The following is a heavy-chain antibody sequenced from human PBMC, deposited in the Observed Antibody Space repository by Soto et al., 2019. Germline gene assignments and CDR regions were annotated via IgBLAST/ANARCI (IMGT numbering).Heavy chain of an antibody. J-gene: IGHJ5*02. CDR2: IYYSGST. CDR1: GGSISSGGYY. CDR3: AREVVGRFDP. V-gene: IGHV4-31*03. Sequence: SETLSLTCTVSGGSISSGGYYCSWIRQHPGKGLECIGYIYYSGSTYYNPSLKSRVTISVDTSKNQFSLKLSSVTAADTAVYYCAREVVGRFDPWGQGTLVTVSS. D-gene: IGHD2-15*01.